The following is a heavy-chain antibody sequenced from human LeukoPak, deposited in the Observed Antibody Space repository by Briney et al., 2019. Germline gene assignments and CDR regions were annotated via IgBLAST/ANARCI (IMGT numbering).Heavy chain of an antibody. CDR2: INAGNGNT. CDR3: ARSGIAAAGYNWFDP. D-gene: IGHD6-13*01. Sequence: ASVKVSCKASGYTFTGYYMHWVRQAPGQRLEWMGWINAGNGNTKYSQKFQGRVTITRDTSASTAYMELSSLRSEDTAVYYCARSGIAAAGYNWFDPWGQGTLVTVSS. CDR1: GYTFTGYY. J-gene: IGHJ5*02. V-gene: IGHV1-3*01.